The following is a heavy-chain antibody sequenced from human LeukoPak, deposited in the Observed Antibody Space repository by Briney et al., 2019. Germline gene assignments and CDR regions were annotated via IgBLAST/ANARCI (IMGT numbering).Heavy chain of an antibody. CDR2: VFSDGGT. V-gene: IGHV4-61*02. D-gene: IGHD3-9*01. Sequence: PSQTLSLTCTVSGGSIISDHSYEKSYWTWIRQPAGQGLEWIGRVFSDGGTNFNPSLQSRPTISMDTSKNQFSLSLSSVTAADTAIYYCARDRAYDYDIRLESWGQGILVTVSS. CDR3: ARDRAYDYDIRLES. J-gene: IGHJ4*02. CDR1: GGSIISDHSY.